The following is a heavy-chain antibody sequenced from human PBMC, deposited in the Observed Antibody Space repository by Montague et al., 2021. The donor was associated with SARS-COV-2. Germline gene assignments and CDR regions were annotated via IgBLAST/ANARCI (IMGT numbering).Heavy chain of an antibody. J-gene: IGHJ3*02. CDR1: GASVGSSD. V-gene: IGHV4-59*02. Sequence: TLSLTCTVSGASVGSSDWGWIRQSPGKGLEWIGYFYSVGSTDYNPSLKSRATISRDTSKNQFSLKVRSVTAANTAVYYCARETMTADAFDIWGQGTMVTVSS. CDR2: FYSVGST. D-gene: IGHD1-14*01. CDR3: ARETMTADAFDI.